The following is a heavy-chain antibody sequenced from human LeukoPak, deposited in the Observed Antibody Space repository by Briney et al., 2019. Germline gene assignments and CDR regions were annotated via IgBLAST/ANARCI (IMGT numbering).Heavy chain of an antibody. CDR3: AKARVRRGCYYYGMDV. J-gene: IGHJ6*02. CDR1: GFTFDDYA. V-gene: IGHV3-43*02. D-gene: IGHD3-10*01. CDR2: LSGDGGST. Sequence: GGSLRLSCAASGFTFDDYAMHWVRQAPGKGLEWVSLLSGDGGSTYYADSVKGRFTISRDNSKNSLYLQMDSLRTEDTALYYCAKARVRRGCYYYGMDVWGQGTTVTVSS.